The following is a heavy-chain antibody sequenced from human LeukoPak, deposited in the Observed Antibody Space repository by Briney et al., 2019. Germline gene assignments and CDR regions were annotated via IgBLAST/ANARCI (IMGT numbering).Heavy chain of an antibody. Sequence: PSETLSLTCTVAGGSISTGDYYWSWIRQPPGKGLEWIGYIYYSGTTYYNPSLKGPISFSMQTSKNQFSLNLRSVTAADTAVYYCARDPVYGSGTFWGQGTLVTVSS. CDR2: IYYSGTT. D-gene: IGHD3-10*01. CDR1: GGSISTGDYY. J-gene: IGHJ4*02. V-gene: IGHV4-30-4*01. CDR3: ARDPVYGSGTF.